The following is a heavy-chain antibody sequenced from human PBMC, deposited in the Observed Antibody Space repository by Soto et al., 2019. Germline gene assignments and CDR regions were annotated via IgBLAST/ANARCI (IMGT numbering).Heavy chain of an antibody. Sequence: PGGSLRLSCAASGFTFSSYGISWIRLSPGKGLEWVSVISGGGDTTYYTPSVKGRFTISRDNSKNTLYLQMNSLRAEDTAVYYCARESTPYYYGSGSPPLDFWGQGTLVTVSS. CDR3: ARESTPYYYGSGSPPLDF. CDR1: GFTFSSYG. J-gene: IGHJ4*02. CDR2: ISGGGDTT. V-gene: IGHV3-23*01. D-gene: IGHD3-10*01.